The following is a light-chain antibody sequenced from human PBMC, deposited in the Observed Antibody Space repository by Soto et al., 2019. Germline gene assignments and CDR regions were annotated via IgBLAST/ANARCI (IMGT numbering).Light chain of an antibody. CDR2: KAS. J-gene: IGKJ1*01. CDR3: QQYSTSYRT. Sequence: DMQMTQSTSTLSASVGDRVTITCRASQSISSWLAWYQQKPGKAPKLLIYKASNLESGVPSRFSGSGSGTEFTLTISSLQPDDFATYYCQQYSTSYRTFGQGTRVEIK. CDR1: QSISSW. V-gene: IGKV1-5*03.